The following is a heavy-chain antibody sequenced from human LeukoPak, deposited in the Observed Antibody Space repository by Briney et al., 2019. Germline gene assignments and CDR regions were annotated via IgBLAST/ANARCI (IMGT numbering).Heavy chain of an antibody. CDR1: GFTFSSYS. CDR3: ARDDGYAFDI. J-gene: IGHJ3*02. V-gene: IGHV3-48*01. CDR2: IRSSSGTV. Sequence: GGSLRLSCAASGFTFSSYSMNWVRQTAGKGLEWISYIRSSSGTVYYADSVKGRFTISTDNARNSLYLQMNSLRAEDTALYYCARDDGYAFDIWGQGTMVTVSS.